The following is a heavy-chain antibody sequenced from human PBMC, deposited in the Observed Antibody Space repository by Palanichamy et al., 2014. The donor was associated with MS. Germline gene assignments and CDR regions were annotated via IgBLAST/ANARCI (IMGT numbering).Heavy chain of an antibody. CDR1: GFTFSSYG. CDR2: MSYDGRNK. V-gene: IGHV3-30*18. Sequence: QVQVVESGGGVVQPGRSLRLSCAASGFTFSSYGMHWVRQAPGKGLEWVAVMSYDGRNKYYGDSVKGRFTISRDNSKNTLFLQMNSLRVEDMALYFCAKDSQSGGTSWYVDSWGQGTLVTVSS. CDR3: AKDSQSGGTSWYVDS. J-gene: IGHJ4*02. D-gene: IGHD6-13*01.